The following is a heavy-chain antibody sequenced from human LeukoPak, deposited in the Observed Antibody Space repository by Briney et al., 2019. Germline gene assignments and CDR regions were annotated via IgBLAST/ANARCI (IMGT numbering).Heavy chain of an antibody. V-gene: IGHV1-69*13. CDR2: IIPIFGTA. CDR3: ARRSGIRNIVGATSGYYFDD. CDR1: GGTFSTYA. Sequence: ASVKVSCKASGGTFSTYAISWVRQAPGQGLEWMGGIIPIFGTANYAQKFQGRVTITADESTSTAYMELSSLRSEDTAVYYCARRSGIRNIVGATSGYYFDDWGQGTLVTVSS. D-gene: IGHD1-26*01. J-gene: IGHJ4*02.